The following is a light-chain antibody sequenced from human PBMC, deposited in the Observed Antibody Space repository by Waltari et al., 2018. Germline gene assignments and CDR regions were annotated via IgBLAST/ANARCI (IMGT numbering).Light chain of an antibody. CDR2: AAS. Sequence: DIQMTQSPSSLSASVGDRVTITCRASQSIRSYLNWYQQKPGKAPKLLIYAASSLQSGVPSRFSGSGSGTDFTLTISSLQPEDFATYFCQQSYSTLIFTFGQGTKVEIK. V-gene: IGKV1-39*01. CDR3: QQSYSTLIFT. CDR1: QSIRSY. J-gene: IGKJ1*01.